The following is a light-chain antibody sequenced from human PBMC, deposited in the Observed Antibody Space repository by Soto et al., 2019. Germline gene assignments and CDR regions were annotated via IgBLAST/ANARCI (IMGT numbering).Light chain of an antibody. V-gene: IGKV3D-20*02. CDR3: QQRSSWPPT. CDR1: QSVIGNF. J-gene: IGKJ5*01. Sequence: EIVLTQSPGTLSLSPGERSALSCRASQSVIGNFLAWYQEKPGQAPRLLIFDASNRATGIPVRFSGSGSGTDFTLTISSLEPEDFAVYYCQQRSSWPPTFGQGTRLEIK. CDR2: DAS.